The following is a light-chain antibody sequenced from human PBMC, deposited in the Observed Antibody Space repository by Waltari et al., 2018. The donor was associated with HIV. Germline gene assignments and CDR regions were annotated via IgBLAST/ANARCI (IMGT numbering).Light chain of an antibody. Sequence: QSALTQPPSASGSPGQSVTISCTGTSSDVGGYNYVSWYQQHPGKAPKHMIYEVSRRPSGVPDRFSGSKSGNTASLTVSGLQPEDEADYYCSSYAGSNNFVFGTGTKVTVL. CDR1: SSDVGGYNY. J-gene: IGLJ1*01. CDR2: EVS. CDR3: SSYAGSNNFV. V-gene: IGLV2-8*01.